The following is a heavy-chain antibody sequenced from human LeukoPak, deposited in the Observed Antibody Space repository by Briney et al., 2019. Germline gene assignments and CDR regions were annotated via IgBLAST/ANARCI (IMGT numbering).Heavy chain of an antibody. J-gene: IGHJ4*02. V-gene: IGHV4-39*07. CDR2: IYYSGST. CDR1: GGSISSSSYY. Sequence: SETLSLTCTVSGGSISSSSYYWGWIRQPPGKGLEWIGSIYYSGSTYYNPSLKSRVTISVDRSKNQFSLKLSSVTAADTAVYYCAREESGGDFDYWGQGTLVTVSS. CDR3: AREESGGDFDY. D-gene: IGHD2-21*01.